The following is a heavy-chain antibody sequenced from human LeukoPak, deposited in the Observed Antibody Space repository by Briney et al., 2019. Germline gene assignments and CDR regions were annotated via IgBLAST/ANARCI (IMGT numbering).Heavy chain of an antibody. CDR2: MNPNSGNT. D-gene: IGHD3-3*01. CDR1: GYTFTSYD. Sequence: GASVKVSCKASGYTFTSYDINWVRQATGQGLEWMGWMNPNSGNTGYAQKFQGRVTMTRNTSISTAYMELSSLRSEDTAVYYCARGLETYHDFWSGYYPPDYWGQGTLVTVSS. CDR3: ARGLETYHDFWSGYYPPDY. J-gene: IGHJ4*02. V-gene: IGHV1-8*01.